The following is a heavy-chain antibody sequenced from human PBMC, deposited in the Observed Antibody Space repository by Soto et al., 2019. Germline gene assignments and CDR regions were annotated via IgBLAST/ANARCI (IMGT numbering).Heavy chain of an antibody. CDR1: GASIIGYY. D-gene: IGHD6-19*01. CDR3: ARSGSGLFYFDN. CDR2: IYVYGDT. Sequence: SETLSLTCTVSGASIIGYYWSWIRQSPGKGLEWIGSIYVYGDTYYNPSLESRVSVSVDTSKKQASLKMNSVTDADTAVYFCARSGSGLFYFDNWGQGDLVTVS. J-gene: IGHJ4*02. V-gene: IGHV4-39*01.